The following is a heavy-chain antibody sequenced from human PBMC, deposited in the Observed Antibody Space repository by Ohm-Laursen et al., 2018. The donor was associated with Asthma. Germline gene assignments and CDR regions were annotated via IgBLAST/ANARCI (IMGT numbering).Heavy chain of an antibody. J-gene: IGHJ6*02. V-gene: IGHV3-11*01. Sequence: SLRLSCAAPGFTFSDYYMSWIRQAPGKGLEWVSYISSSGSTIYYADSVKGRFTISRDNAKNSLYLQMNSLRAEDTAVYYCARRMSDYYYYGMDVWGQGTTVTVSS. CDR3: ARRMSDYYYYGMDV. CDR1: GFTFSDYY. CDR2: ISSSGSTI. D-gene: IGHD2-15*01.